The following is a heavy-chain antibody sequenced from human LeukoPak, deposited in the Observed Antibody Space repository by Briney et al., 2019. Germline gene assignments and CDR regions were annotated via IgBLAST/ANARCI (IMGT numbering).Heavy chain of an antibody. D-gene: IGHD6-13*01. V-gene: IGHV4-4*08. CDR3: ARTASEYSISWID. Sequence: SETLSLTCTVSGGSISDYYRGWIRQPPGKGLEWIGYFYNSGSSTYNPSLKSRVTISVDSSKNQFSLKLTSVTAADTAVYYCARTASEYSISWIDWGQGTLVTVSS. CDR2: FYNSGSS. CDR1: GGSISDYY. J-gene: IGHJ1*01.